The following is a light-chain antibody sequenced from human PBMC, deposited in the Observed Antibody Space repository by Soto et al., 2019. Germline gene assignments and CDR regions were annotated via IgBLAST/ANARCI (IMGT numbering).Light chain of an antibody. CDR2: EGS. J-gene: IGLJ2*01. CDR3: CSYAGSSTVV. Sequence: QSDLTQPASVSGSPGQSITISCTGTSSDVGSYNLVSWYQQHPGKAPKLMIYEGSKRPSGVSNRFSGSKSGNTASLTISGLQAEDEADYYCCSYAGSSTVVFGGGTKLTV. V-gene: IGLV2-23*01. CDR1: SSDVGSYNL.